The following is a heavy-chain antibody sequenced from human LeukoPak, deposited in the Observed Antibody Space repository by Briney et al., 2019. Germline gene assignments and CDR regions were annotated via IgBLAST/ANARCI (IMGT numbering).Heavy chain of an antibody. CDR2: IFQSGHT. J-gene: IGHJ4*02. CDR1: DYSISCDDY. D-gene: IGHD2-15*01. Sequence: SETLSLTCTVSDYSISCDDYWGWIRQPPGKGLEWTGSIFQSGHTYYSPSLKSRVTISVDTSNNRFSLSLSAVTAADTAIYYCARDTRTAQGFDYWGQGILVTVSS. V-gene: IGHV4-38-2*02. CDR3: ARDTRTAQGFDY.